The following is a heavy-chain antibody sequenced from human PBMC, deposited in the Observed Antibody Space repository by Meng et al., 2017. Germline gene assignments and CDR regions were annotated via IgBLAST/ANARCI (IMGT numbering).Heavy chain of an antibody. D-gene: IGHD2/OR15-2a*01. CDR2: ISGSGGTT. CDR3: AKLTSA. V-gene: IGHV3-23*01. J-gene: IGHJ5*02. Sequence: GRLWECGGGLGKPGGSLRLSCAASGFTFSSTSMRWVRQAPGKGLEWVSTISGSGGTTYYADAVKGRLAISRDNSNNTLYLQMNSLRAEDTAIYYCAKLTSAWGQGTLVTVSS. CDR1: GFTFSSTS.